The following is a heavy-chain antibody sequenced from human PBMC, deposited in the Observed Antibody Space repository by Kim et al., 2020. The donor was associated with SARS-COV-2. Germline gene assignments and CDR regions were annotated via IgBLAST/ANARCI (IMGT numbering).Heavy chain of an antibody. CDR2: INTNTGNP. Sequence: ASVKVSCKASGYTFTSYAMNWVRQAPGQGLEWMGWINTNTGNPTYAQGFTGRFVFSLDTSVSTAYLQISSLKAEDTAVYYCARDLWVRGVINGWFDPWGQGTLVTVSS. V-gene: IGHV7-4-1*02. D-gene: IGHD3-10*01. CDR3: ARDLWVRGVINGWFDP. J-gene: IGHJ5*02. CDR1: GYTFTSYA.